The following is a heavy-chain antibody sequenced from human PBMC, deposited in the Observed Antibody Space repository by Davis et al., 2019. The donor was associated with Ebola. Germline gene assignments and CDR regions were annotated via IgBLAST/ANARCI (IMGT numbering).Heavy chain of an antibody. V-gene: IGHV1-3*01. J-gene: IGHJ4*02. Sequence: AASLKVSCKASGYTFTSYAMHWVRPAPGQRLEWMGWINAGNGNTKYSQKFQGRVTITRDTSASTAYMELSSLRSEDTAVYYCASETYYYDSSGYYSVSSFDYWGQGTLVTVSS. CDR1: GYTFTSYA. CDR3: ASETYYYDSSGYYSVSSFDY. D-gene: IGHD3-22*01. CDR2: INAGNGNT.